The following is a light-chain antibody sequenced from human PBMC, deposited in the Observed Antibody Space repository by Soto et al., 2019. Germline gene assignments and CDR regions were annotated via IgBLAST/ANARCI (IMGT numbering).Light chain of an antibody. Sequence: DIQMTQSPSTLSASVGDRVTITCRASQSISSWLAWNQQKPGKAPKLLIYKASSLESGVPPRLSGSGSGTEFTLTISSLQPDDFATYYCQQYNSYWTFGQGTKVEIK. CDR1: QSISSW. CDR3: QQYNSYWT. J-gene: IGKJ1*01. CDR2: KAS. V-gene: IGKV1-5*03.